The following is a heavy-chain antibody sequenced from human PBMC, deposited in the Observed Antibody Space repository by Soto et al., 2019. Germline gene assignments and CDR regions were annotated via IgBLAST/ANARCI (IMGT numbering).Heavy chain of an antibody. V-gene: IGHV3-33*01. J-gene: IGHJ3*02. CDR1: GFSFSNYG. CDR2: IWHDSSNK. CDR3: TGEMMTQQWHAFDI. Sequence: PGGSLRLSCVASGFSFSNYGMGWVRQAPGKGLEWVAVIWHDSSNKFYADSVRGRFTISRDNSKNTLFLQMSGLGADDTAVYYCTGEMMTQQWHAFDIWGRGTTVTVSS. D-gene: IGHD1-1*01.